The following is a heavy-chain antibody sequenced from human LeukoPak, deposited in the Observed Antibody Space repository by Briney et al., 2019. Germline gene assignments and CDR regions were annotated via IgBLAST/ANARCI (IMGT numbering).Heavy chain of an antibody. CDR2: IYYSGST. Sequence: PSETLSLTCTVSGGSISSSSYYWGWIRQPPGKGLEWIGSIYYSGSTYYNPSFKSRVTISVDTSKNQFSLKLSSVTAADTAVYYCARQGAVAAFESWGQGTLVTVSS. J-gene: IGHJ4*02. D-gene: IGHD6-19*01. CDR3: ARQGAVAAFES. CDR1: GGSISSSSYY. V-gene: IGHV4-39*01.